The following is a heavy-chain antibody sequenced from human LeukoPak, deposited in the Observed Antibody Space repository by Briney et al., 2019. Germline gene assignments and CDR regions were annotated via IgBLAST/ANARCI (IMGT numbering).Heavy chain of an antibody. Sequence: GSLRLSCAASGFTFSSYGMHWVRQAPGKGLEWVAVISYDGSNKYYADSVKGRFTISRDNSKNTLYPQMNSLRAEDTAVYYCAKDQSGRIDYWGQGTLVTVSS. J-gene: IGHJ4*02. V-gene: IGHV3-30*18. CDR2: ISYDGSNK. CDR3: AKDQSGRIDY. CDR1: GFTFSSYG. D-gene: IGHD1-1*01.